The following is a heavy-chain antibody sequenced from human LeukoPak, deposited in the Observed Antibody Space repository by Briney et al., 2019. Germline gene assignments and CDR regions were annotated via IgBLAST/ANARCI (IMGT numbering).Heavy chain of an antibody. D-gene: IGHD1-26*01. J-gene: IGHJ4*02. CDR3: ARDRKDLATARVFDY. CDR1: GFTFSNYW. V-gene: IGHV3-7*04. Sequence: GGSLRLSCAASGFTFSNYWMSWVRQAPGKGLEWVANIKPDGSEKDYVDSVKGRFTISRDNAKNTLYLQMNSLRAEDTSVYYCARDRKDLATARVFDYWGQGTLVTVSS. CDR2: IKPDGSEK.